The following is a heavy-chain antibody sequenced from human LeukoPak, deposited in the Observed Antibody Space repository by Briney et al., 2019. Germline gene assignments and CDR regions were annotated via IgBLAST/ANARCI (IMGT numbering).Heavy chain of an antibody. CDR3: ASSHYGSGSYFIDWFDP. Sequence: GASVKVSCKASGYTFTIYGISWVRQAPGQGLEWMGWISAYNGNTNYAQKLQGRVTMTTDTSKSTAYMELRSLRSDDTAVYYCASSHYGSGSYFIDWFDPWGQGTLVTVSS. D-gene: IGHD3-10*01. V-gene: IGHV1-18*01. CDR1: GYTFTIYG. CDR2: ISAYNGNT. J-gene: IGHJ5*02.